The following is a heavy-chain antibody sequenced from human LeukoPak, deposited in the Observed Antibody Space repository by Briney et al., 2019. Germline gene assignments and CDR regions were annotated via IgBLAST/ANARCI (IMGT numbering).Heavy chain of an antibody. V-gene: IGHV3-64*01. D-gene: IGHD3/OR15-3a*01. J-gene: IGHJ5*02. CDR1: GFTFSPYA. CDR3: ARAISARTVGNWFDP. Sequence: PGGSLRLSCAASGFTFSPYAMHWVRQAPGKGLEYVSGISSNGGSTYYANSVKGRFTISRDNSKNTLHLQMGSLRAEDMAIYYCARAISARTVGNWFDPWGQGTLVTVSS. CDR2: ISSNGGST.